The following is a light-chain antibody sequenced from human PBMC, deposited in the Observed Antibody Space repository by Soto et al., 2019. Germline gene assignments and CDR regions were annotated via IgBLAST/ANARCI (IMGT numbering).Light chain of an antibody. Sequence: QSALNQPASVSGSPGQSITISCTGTSSDVGRYKLVSWYQQHPGKAPKLMIYDVTNRPSGVSNRFSGSKSGNTASLTISGLQAEDEADYYCSSYTTSSTLIFGGGTKVTVL. J-gene: IGLJ2*01. V-gene: IGLV2-14*03. CDR1: SSDVGRYKL. CDR2: DVT. CDR3: SSYTTSSTLI.